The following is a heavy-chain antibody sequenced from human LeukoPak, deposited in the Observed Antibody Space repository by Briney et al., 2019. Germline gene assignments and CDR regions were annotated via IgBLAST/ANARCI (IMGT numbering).Heavy chain of an antibody. CDR2: ISGCGGST. CDR1: GFTFSSYA. Sequence: GGSLRLSCAASGFTFSSYAMSWVRQSPGKGLEWVSAISGCGGSTYYADSVKGRFTISRDNSKHTLYLQMNGLRAEDTAVYYCAKDLLGKDYWGQGTLFTVSS. V-gene: IGHV3-23*01. D-gene: IGHD2-21*01. CDR3: AKDLLGKDY. J-gene: IGHJ4*02.